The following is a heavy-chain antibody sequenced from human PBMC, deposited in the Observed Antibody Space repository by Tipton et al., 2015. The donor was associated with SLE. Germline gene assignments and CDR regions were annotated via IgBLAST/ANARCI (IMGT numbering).Heavy chain of an antibody. D-gene: IGHD3-10*01. J-gene: IGHJ5*02. CDR3: ATDRGHLDT. V-gene: IGHV1-8*01. CDR1: AGTFANYE. CDR2: MNPNSGKT. Sequence: QLVQSGAEVKKPGASVKVSCTTSAGTFANYEVNWVRQATGQGVEWMGWMNPNSGKTAYAQNFQGRVTMTRDTSLTTAYMELSSLRSEDTAVYYCATDRGHLDTWGQGTLVTVS.